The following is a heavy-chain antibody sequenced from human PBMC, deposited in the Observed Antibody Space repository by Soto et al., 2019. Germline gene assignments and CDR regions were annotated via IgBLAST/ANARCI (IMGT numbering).Heavy chain of an antibody. CDR2: INHSGST. D-gene: IGHD2-21*02. Sequence: QVQLQQWGAGLLKPSETLSLTCAVYGGSFSGYYWSWIRQPPGKGLEWIGEINHSGSTNYNPSLKSRVTISGDTSKNQFSLKLSSVTAADTAVYYCARGGLAYCGGDCLRAFDIWGQGTMVTVSS. CDR1: GGSFSGYY. CDR3: ARGGLAYCGGDCLRAFDI. V-gene: IGHV4-34*01. J-gene: IGHJ3*02.